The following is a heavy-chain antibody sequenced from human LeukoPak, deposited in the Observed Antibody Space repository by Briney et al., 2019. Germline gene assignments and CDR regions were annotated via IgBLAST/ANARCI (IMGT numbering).Heavy chain of an antibody. CDR2: IIPIFGTA. V-gene: IGHV1-69*13. CDR1: GGTFSSYA. J-gene: IGHJ6*03. D-gene: IGHD6-13*01. CDR3: ARAMRLYSSSWYFQSYYYYYMDV. Sequence: SVKVSCKASGGTFSSYAISGVRQAPGQGLEWMGGIIPIFGTANYAQKFQGRVTITADESTSTAYMELSSLRSEDTAVYYCARAMRLYSSSWYFQSYYYYYMDVWGKGTTVTISS.